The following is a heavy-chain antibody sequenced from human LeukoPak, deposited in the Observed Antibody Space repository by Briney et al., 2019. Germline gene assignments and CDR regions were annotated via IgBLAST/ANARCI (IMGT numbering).Heavy chain of an antibody. Sequence: ASVKVSCKASGYTFSGYYLFWVRQAPGQGLEYMGWINPNSGGTNYAQKFQGRVTMTRDTSISTAYMELSRLRSDDTAVYYCARDYDYWGQGTLVTVSS. CDR2: INPNSGGT. V-gene: IGHV1-2*02. J-gene: IGHJ4*02. CDR3: ARDYDY. CDR1: GYTFSGYY.